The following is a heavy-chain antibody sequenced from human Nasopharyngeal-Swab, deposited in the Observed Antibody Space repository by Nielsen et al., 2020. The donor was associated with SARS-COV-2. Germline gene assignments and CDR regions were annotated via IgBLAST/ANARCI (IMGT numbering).Heavy chain of an antibody. CDR1: GFTFSSYS. V-gene: IGHV3-48*01. CDR3: ARDYGSMIYYMDV. CDR2: ISSSSSTI. Sequence: GESLKISCAASGFTFSSYSMNWVRQAPGKGLEWVSYISSSSSTIYYADSVKGRFTISRDNAKNSLYLLMNSLRAEDTAVYYCARDYGSMIYYMDVWGKGTTVTVSS. J-gene: IGHJ6*03. D-gene: IGHD4-17*01.